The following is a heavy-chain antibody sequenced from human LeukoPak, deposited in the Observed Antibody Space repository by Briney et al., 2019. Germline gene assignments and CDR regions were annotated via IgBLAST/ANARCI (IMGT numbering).Heavy chain of an antibody. CDR3: AKGSSAMGPYYFDY. J-gene: IGHJ4*02. D-gene: IGHD5-18*01. CDR1: GFTFSNYA. CDR2: ISYDGSNK. V-gene: IGHV3-30*18. Sequence: GSLRLSCAASGFTFSNYAMNWVRQAPGKGLEWVAVISYDGSNKYYADSVKGRFTISRDNSKNTLYLQMNSLRAEDTAVYYCAKGSSAMGPYYFDYWGQGTLVTVSS.